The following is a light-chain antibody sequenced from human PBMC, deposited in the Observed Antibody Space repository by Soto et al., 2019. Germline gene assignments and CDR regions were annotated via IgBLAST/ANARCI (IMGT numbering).Light chain of an antibody. CDR3: QQYNSYSPGYT. J-gene: IGKJ2*01. CDR2: DAS. Sequence: DIQMPQYPSTLSASVGYRVTITCRASQSISSCLAWYQQKPGKATKLLIYDASSLESGVPSRFSGSGSGTEFTLTISSLQPDDCATYYCQQYNSYSPGYTFGQGNKLEIK. CDR1: QSISSC. V-gene: IGKV1-5*01.